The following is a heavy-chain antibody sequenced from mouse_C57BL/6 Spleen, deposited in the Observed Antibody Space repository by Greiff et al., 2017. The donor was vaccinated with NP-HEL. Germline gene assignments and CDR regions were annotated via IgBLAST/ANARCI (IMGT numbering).Heavy chain of an antibody. V-gene: IGHV1-12*01. D-gene: IGHD1-1*01. CDR1: VYTFPSFH. CDR2: IYPGNGDT. J-gene: IGHJ2*01. CDR3: ARYGIYYGSSFYYYFDY. Sequence: LQPSVAELVRPWASVHISCKASVYTFPSFHLPWVKPTPSQGLEWIGAIYPGNGDTSYNQKFKGKATLTVDKSSSTAYMQLSSLTSEDSAVYFCARYGIYYGSSFYYYFDYWGQGTTLTVSS.